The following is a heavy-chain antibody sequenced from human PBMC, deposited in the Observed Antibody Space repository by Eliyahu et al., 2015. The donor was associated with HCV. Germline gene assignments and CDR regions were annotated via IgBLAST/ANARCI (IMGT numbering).Heavy chain of an antibody. J-gene: IGHJ4*02. CDR2: ISSSSSYI. V-gene: IGHV3-21*01. D-gene: IGHD1-14*01. Sequence: KPGGSLRLSCAASGFTFSSYSMNWVRQAPGKGLEWVSSISSSSSYIYYADSVKGRFTISRDNAKNSLYLQMNSLRAEDTAVYYCASEGGLKPDCYFDYWGQGTLVTVSS. CDR1: GFTFSSYS. CDR3: ASEGGLKPDCYFDY.